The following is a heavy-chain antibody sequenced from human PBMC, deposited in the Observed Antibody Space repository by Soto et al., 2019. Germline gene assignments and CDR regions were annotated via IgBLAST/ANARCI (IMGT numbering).Heavy chain of an antibody. CDR1: GFTFDDYA. D-gene: IGHD6-13*01. Sequence: EVQLVESGGGLVQPGRSLRLSCAASGFTFDDYAMHWVRQAPGKGLEWVSGISWNSGSIGYADSVKGRFTISRDNAKNSLYLQMNSLRAEDTALYYCAKDKGARIAAAGTLHDYWGQGTLVTVSS. CDR3: AKDKGARIAAAGTLHDY. V-gene: IGHV3-9*01. CDR2: ISWNSGSI. J-gene: IGHJ4*02.